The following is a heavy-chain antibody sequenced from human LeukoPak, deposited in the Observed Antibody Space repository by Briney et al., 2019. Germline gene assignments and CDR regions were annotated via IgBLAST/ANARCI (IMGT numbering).Heavy chain of an antibody. Sequence: GGSLRLSCAASGFIFSDFYMGWIRQAPGKGLEWVSYISISGTTTNYADSVKGRFTISRDNAKNSLYLQMNSLRAEDTAVYYCARDQVVGAPTDYWGQGTLVTVSS. D-gene: IGHD1-26*01. CDR1: GFIFSDFY. J-gene: IGHJ4*02. V-gene: IGHV3-11*04. CDR2: ISISGTTT. CDR3: ARDQVVGAPTDY.